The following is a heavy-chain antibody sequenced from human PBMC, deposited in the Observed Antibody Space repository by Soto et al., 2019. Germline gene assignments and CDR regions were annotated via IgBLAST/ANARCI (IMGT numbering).Heavy chain of an antibody. V-gene: IGHV3-23*01. CDR2: ISGSGGST. Sequence: SLRLSCAASGFTFSSYAMSWVRQAPGKGLEWVSAISGSGGSTYYADSVKGRFTISRDNSKNTLYLQMNSLRAEDTAVYYCAKARDSSSWYHYYYGMDVWGQGTTVTVSS. D-gene: IGHD6-13*01. CDR3: AKARDSSSWYHYYYGMDV. CDR1: GFTFSSYA. J-gene: IGHJ6*02.